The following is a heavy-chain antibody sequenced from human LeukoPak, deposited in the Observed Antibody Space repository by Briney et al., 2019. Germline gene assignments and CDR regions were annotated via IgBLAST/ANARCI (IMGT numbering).Heavy chain of an antibody. Sequence: SETLSLTCTVSGGSISSGGYYWSWIRQHPGKGLEWIGYIYYSGSTYYNPSLKSRVTISVDTSKNQFSLKLSSVTAADTAVYYCARGERGYSLYWGQGTLVTVSS. CDR1: GGSISSGGYY. CDR3: ARGERGYSLY. D-gene: IGHD5-18*01. V-gene: IGHV4-31*03. CDR2: IYYSGST. J-gene: IGHJ4*02.